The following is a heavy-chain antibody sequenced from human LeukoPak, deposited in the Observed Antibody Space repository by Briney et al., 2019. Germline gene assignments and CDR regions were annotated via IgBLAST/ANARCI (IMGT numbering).Heavy chain of an antibody. CDR3: ARHDIERKYFDY. D-gene: IGHD2-15*01. V-gene: IGHV5-51*01. CDR2: IYPGDSDT. Sequence: GESLHISCKCSGFSFISYWIGGARPMPGKGLEGMGIIYPGDSDTRYSPSFQGHVTISAEKSMSTAYLQWSSLKASDTAMYYCARHDIERKYFDYWGQGTLVTVSS. CDR1: GFSFISYW. J-gene: IGHJ4*02.